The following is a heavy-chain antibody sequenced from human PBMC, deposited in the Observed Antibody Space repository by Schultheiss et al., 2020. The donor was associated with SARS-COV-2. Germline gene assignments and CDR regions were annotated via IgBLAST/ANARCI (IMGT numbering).Heavy chain of an antibody. CDR2: FSSTGGST. Sequence: GGSLRLSCAVSGFSVSNYAMGWVRQAPGKGLEWVSTFSSTGGSTHYADSVKGRFTISRDNSKNTLYLQMNSLRAEDTAVYYCAKDRITMVRGVVYYYYYGMDVWGQGTTVTVSS. V-gene: IGHV3-23*01. CDR1: GFSVSNYA. D-gene: IGHD3-10*01. J-gene: IGHJ6*02. CDR3: AKDRITMVRGVVYYYYYGMDV.